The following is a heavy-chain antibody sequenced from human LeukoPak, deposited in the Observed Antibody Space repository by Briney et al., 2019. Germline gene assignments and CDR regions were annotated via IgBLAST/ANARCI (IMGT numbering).Heavy chain of an antibody. J-gene: IGHJ4*02. D-gene: IGHD2-15*01. Sequence: GRSLRLSCAASGFTFTSYSMKWVRQAPGKWLEWVSYISSGGSTIFYADSVKGRFTISRDNAKNSLYLQMNSLRDEDTAVCYCASPYCSGGSCYQGFDNWGQGTLVTVSS. V-gene: IGHV3-48*02. CDR2: ISSGGSTI. CDR3: ASPYCSGGSCYQGFDN. CDR1: GFTFTSYS.